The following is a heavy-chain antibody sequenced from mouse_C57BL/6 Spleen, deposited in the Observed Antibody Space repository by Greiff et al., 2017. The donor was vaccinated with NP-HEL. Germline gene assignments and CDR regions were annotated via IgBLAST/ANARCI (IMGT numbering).Heavy chain of an antibody. J-gene: IGHJ2*01. D-gene: IGHD1-1*01. CDR2: IYPGAGYS. V-gene: IGHV1-63*01. Sequence: VQLQQSGAELVRPGTSVKMSCTASGFTFTNYWIGWAQQRPGHGLEWIGDIYPGAGYSTYNEKFTGKATLTADKSSSTAYMQFSSLTSEDSAIYYCARYYLNYFDYWGQGTTLTVSS. CDR3: ARYYLNYFDY. CDR1: GFTFTNYW.